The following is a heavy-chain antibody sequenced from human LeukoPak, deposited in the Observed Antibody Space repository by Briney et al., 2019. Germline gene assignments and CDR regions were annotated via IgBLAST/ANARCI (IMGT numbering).Heavy chain of an antibody. Sequence: ASVKVSCKASGYTFTSYGISWVRQAPGQGLEWMGWISAYNGNTNYAQKLQGRVTMTTDTSTSTAYMELRSLRSDDTAVSYCAKGYCSSTSCYAFDPWGQGTLVNVSS. V-gene: IGHV1-18*01. D-gene: IGHD2-2*01. CDR3: AKGYCSSTSCYAFDP. J-gene: IGHJ5*02. CDR1: GYTFTSYG. CDR2: ISAYNGNT.